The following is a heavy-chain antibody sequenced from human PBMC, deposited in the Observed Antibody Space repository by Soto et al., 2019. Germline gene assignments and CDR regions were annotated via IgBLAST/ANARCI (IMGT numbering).Heavy chain of an antibody. V-gene: IGHV4-30-4*01. CDR1: GGSISSGDSY. CDR3: ARSRAYCGGDCYFEDRTDFDY. J-gene: IGHJ4*02. Sequence: QVQLQESGPGLVKPSQTLSLTCTVSGGSISSGDSYWSWIRQPPGKGLEWIGFLYYSGSTYYNPSLKSRVTISVDTSKNQFSLKLSSVTAADTAVYYCARSRAYCGGDCYFEDRTDFDYWGQGTLVTVSS. D-gene: IGHD2-21*02. CDR2: LYYSGST.